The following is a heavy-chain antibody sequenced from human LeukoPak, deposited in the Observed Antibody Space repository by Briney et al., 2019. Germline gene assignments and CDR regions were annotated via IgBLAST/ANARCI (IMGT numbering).Heavy chain of an antibody. CDR1: GFTFSSYG. CDR2: IRYDGSNK. Sequence: GGSLRLSCAASGFTFSSYGMHWVRQAPGKGLEWVAFIRYDGSNKYYADSVKGRFTISRDNSKNTLYLQMNSLRAEDTAVYYCARDPPARGYWFDPWGQGTLVTVSS. D-gene: IGHD3-10*01. CDR3: ARDPPARGYWFDP. J-gene: IGHJ5*02. V-gene: IGHV3-30*02.